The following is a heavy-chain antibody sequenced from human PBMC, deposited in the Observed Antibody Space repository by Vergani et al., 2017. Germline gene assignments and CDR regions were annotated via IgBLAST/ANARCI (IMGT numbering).Heavy chain of an antibody. D-gene: IGHD3-10*01. CDR1: GFTFSSYG. CDR3: AKDQVNMFRGVPVHYYYGMDV. Sequence: QVRLVESGGGVAQPGRSLRLSCVASGFTFSSYGMHWVRQAPGKGLEWVAVISYDGNNKYYADSVKGRFTISRDNSKTTLYLQMNRLTAEDTALYYCAKDQVNMFRGVPVHYYYGMDVWGQGTTVTVSS. CDR2: ISYDGNNK. J-gene: IGHJ6*02. V-gene: IGHV3-30*18.